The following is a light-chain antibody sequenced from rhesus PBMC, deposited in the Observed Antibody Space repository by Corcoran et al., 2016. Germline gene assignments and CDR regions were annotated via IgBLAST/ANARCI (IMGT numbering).Light chain of an antibody. Sequence: EIVVTQSPATLSLSPGERATLSCRASQSVDSYLAWYQQKPGQAPRLPSNGASSRATGIPDRFSGSGSGTDFSLTISSLEPEDVGVYYCQQSSDFWTFGQGTKVEIK. CDR2: GAS. V-gene: IGKV3-24*04. J-gene: IGKJ1*01. CDR1: QSVDSY. CDR3: QQSSDFWT.